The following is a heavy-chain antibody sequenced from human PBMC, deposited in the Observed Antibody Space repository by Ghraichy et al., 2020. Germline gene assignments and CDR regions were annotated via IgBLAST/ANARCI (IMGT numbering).Heavy chain of an antibody. CDR2: ISDDGSHK. CDR3: ARHRLPNYYISGDYYYYGMDV. CDR1: GFTFSSYA. V-gene: IGHV3-30-3*01. Sequence: GGSLRLSCAASGFTFSSYAMYWVRQAPGKGLEWVAVISDDGSHKYYAGSVKGRFTISRDNSKNTLDLQMNSLRAEDTAVNYCARHRLPNYYISGDYYYYGMDVWGQGTTVTVSS. D-gene: IGHD3-10*01. J-gene: IGHJ6*02.